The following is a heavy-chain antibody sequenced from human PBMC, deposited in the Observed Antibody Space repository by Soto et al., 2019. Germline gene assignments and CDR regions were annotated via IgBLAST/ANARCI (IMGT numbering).Heavy chain of an antibody. CDR2: IYYNGDT. Sequence: SETLYHTFSVSGGSISSSSYIWDWIRQPPGKGLEWIGTIYYNGDTDYNPSLKSRATISVDASDFQFSLKLSSVTAADTSIYYCARFSGNAFDIWGHGTLVT. CDR3: ARFSGNAFDI. CDR1: GGSISSSSYI. V-gene: IGHV4-39*01. J-gene: IGHJ3*02.